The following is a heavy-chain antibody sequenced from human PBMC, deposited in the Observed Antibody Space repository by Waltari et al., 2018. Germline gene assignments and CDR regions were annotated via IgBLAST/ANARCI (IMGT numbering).Heavy chain of an antibody. CDR2: IYPSGST. J-gene: IGHJ4*02. D-gene: IGHD2-15*01. V-gene: IGHV4-4*07. CDR3: ASDDDYCSGTTCHRQDY. Sequence: VQLQESGPGLVKPSATLSPTCPVSGGSITSYYWNWIRQPAGKGLEWIGRIYPSGSTIYNPSLMSRVTVSVDTSKNQISLKLSSVTAADTAVYFCASDDDYCSGTTCHRQDYWGQGTRVTVSS. CDR1: GGSITSYY.